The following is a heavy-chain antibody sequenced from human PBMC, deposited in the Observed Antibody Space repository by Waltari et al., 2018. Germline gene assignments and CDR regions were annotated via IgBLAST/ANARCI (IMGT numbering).Heavy chain of an antibody. CDR3: ARRTSGNYLTENWFDP. V-gene: IGHV4-39*01. Sequence: QLQLQESGPGLVKPSETLSLTCTVSGGSIRISNYYWCWIRQPPGKGLEWIGTTYYNGSTYYNPSLKSRVTISVDTSKHQFSLILSSVTAADTAVYYCARRTSGNYLTENWFDPWGQGTLVTVSS. CDR2: TYYNGST. J-gene: IGHJ5*02. CDR1: GGSIRISNYY. D-gene: IGHD1-26*01.